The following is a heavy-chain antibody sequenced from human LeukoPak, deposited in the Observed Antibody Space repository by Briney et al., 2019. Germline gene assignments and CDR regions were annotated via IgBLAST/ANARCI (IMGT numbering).Heavy chain of an antibody. CDR3: ARAYCSGGSCCYFDY. J-gene: IGHJ4*02. V-gene: IGHV3-23*01. D-gene: IGHD2-15*01. CDR2: ISGGGAYT. Sequence: AGGSLRLSCAASGFTLRSYAMSWVRQAPGKGLEWVSTISGGGAYTYYADSVKGRFTISRDNSKNTLYLQMNSLRAEDTAVYFCARAYCSGGSCCYFDYWGQGTLVTVSS. CDR1: GFTLRSYA.